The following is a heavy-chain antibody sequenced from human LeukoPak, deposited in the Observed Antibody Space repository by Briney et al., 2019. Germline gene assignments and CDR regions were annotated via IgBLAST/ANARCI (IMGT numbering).Heavy chain of an antibody. Sequence: GGSLRLSCAASGFIFSNYEMNWVRQTPGKGLEWVSAISSGGRTIYYADSVKGRFTISRDNAKNSLYLQMNSLKAEDTAIYYCARAGYSSSWLLYWGQGTLVTVSS. D-gene: IGHD6-13*01. CDR3: ARAGYSSSWLLY. J-gene: IGHJ4*02. V-gene: IGHV3-48*03. CDR2: ISSGGRTI. CDR1: GFIFSNYE.